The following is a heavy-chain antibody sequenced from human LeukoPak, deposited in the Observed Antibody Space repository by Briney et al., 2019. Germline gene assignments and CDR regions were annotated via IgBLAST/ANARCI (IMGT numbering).Heavy chain of an antibody. CDR2: INSDGSIT. CDR1: GFTFSNYW. CDR3: ARTVGSQEY. D-gene: IGHD4-23*01. Sequence: PGGSLRLSCAASGFTFSNYWMHWVRQAPGKGLVWVSHINSDGSITNYADSVKGRFTISRDNAKNTLYLQMNSLRADDTAVYYCARTVGSQEYWGQGALVTVSS. V-gene: IGHV3-74*01. J-gene: IGHJ4*02.